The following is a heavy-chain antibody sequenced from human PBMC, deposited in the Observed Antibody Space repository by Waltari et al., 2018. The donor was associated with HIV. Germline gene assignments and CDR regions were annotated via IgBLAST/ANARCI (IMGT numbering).Heavy chain of an antibody. V-gene: IGHV3-43*01. CDR1: GFTFDGYT. D-gene: IGHD3-10*01. Sequence: VQLVESGGGVVRPGGSLGLSCVASGFTFDGYTMHWVRQVPGKGLEWVSLVTWDGSASYGASVKGRFTVSRDNDKKSLYLQMNSLRVEDTALYYCAKDQNRGVFEHWGQGALVTVSS. J-gene: IGHJ4*02. CDR3: AKDQNRGVFEH. CDR2: VTWDGSA.